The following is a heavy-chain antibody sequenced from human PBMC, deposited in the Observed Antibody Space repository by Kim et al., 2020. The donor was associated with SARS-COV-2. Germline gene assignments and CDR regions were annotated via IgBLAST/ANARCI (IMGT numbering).Heavy chain of an antibody. D-gene: IGHD3-10*01. CDR3: VRQEGNEYGWGSPRADPFDV. J-gene: IGHJ3*01. CDR2: IWYDGSEK. Sequence: GGSLRLSCGTSGFMFDSYGMHWVRQAPGKGPEWVAGIWYDGSEKFYADSVKGRFTISRDSSTLYLQMNSLRGEDTAVYFCVRQEGNEYGWGSPRADPFDVWGQGTMVIVSS. CDR1: GFMFDSYG. V-gene: IGHV3-33*01.